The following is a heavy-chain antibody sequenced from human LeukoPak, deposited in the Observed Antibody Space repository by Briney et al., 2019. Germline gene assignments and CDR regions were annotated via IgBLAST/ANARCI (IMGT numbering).Heavy chain of an antibody. CDR2: ISSGSSTI. CDR1: GFTFSSYE. Sequence: GGSLRLSCAASGFTFSSYEMNWVRQAPGKGLEWVSYISSGSSTIYYADSVKGRFTISRDNAKNSLYLQMNSLRAEDTGVYYCARTGRGYDFWSGSYYYMDVWGKGTTVTVSS. CDR3: ARTGRGYDFWSGSYYYMDV. D-gene: IGHD3-3*01. J-gene: IGHJ6*03. V-gene: IGHV3-48*03.